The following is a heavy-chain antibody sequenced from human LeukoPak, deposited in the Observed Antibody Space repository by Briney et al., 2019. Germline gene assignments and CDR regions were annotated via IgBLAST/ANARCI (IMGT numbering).Heavy chain of an antibody. CDR2: IKSKTDGGTT. CDR3: TTEGPGYSSGWYQGIENY. CDR1: GFTFSTYW. V-gene: IGHV3-15*01. D-gene: IGHD6-19*01. Sequence: GGSLRLSCAASGFTFSTYWMSWVRQAPGKGLEWVGRIKSKTDGGTTDYAAPVKGRFTISRDDSKNTLYLQMNSLKTEDTAVYYCTTEGPGYSSGWYQGIENYWGQGTLVTVSS. J-gene: IGHJ4*02.